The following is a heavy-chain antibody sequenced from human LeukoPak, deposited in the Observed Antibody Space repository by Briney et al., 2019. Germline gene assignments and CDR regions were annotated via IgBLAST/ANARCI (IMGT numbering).Heavy chain of an antibody. V-gene: IGHV3-7*03. CDR1: GFTFSGFW. Sequence: GGSLRLSCAVSGFTFSGFWISWHRQAPGKELDGVAGINSVGSEGYYADVVKGRFTISRDNAKNSLYLQINSLRAEDTAVYYCARSSYSSSSSVWGQGTMVTVSS. CDR3: ARSSYSSSSSV. D-gene: IGHD6-6*01. CDR2: INSVGSEG. J-gene: IGHJ3*01.